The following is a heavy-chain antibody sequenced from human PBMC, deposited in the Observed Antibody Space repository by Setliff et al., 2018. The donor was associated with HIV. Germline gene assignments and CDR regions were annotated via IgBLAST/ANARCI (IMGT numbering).Heavy chain of an antibody. J-gene: IGHJ6*03. D-gene: IGHD6-6*01. CDR3: ARHDGMKAARRYNNDYMDV. CDR1: GASISRSTYS. V-gene: IGHV4-39*01. CDR2: IYYSGST. Sequence: PSETLSLTCTVSGASISRSTYSWGWIRQPPGKGLEWIGSIYYSGSTYSNPSLKSRVTISVDTSKNQFSLKLSSVTAADTAVYYCARHDGMKAARRYNNDYMDVWGKGTTVTVSS.